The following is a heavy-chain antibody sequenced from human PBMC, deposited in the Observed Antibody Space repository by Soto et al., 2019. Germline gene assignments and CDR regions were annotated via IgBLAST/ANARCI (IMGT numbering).Heavy chain of an antibody. CDR3: GRTKDYVYGVDV. CDR2: IYHNERT. J-gene: IGHJ6*04. Sequence: QVQLQESGPGLVKPSGTLSLTCAVSGTSISSSQWWSWVRQPPGKGLERIGEIYHNERTNNNPSLKSRLTMSLDKYKNTVSLKRGSVTAADTATYYCGRTKDYVYGVDVWGEGTTVTVSS. V-gene: IGHV4-4*02. CDR1: GTSISSSQW.